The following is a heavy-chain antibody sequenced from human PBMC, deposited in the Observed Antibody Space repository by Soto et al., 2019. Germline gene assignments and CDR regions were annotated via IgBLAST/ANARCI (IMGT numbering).Heavy chain of an antibody. CDR1: GFTFSNYG. CDR3: AKDRRRSWPLAY. V-gene: IGHV3-30*18. Sequence: GGSLRLSCAASGFTFSNYGMHWVRQAPGKGLEWVAIISYDGSDTSYGDSVRGRVTISRDNSENTLFLQMNSLKTEDTAVFYSAKDRRRSWPLAYWSQGTLVTVSS. D-gene: IGHD6-13*01. J-gene: IGHJ4*02. CDR2: ISYDGSDT.